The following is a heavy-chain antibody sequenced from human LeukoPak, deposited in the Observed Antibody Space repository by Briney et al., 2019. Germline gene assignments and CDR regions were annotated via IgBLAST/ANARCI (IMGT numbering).Heavy chain of an antibody. D-gene: IGHD1-26*01. CDR2: ISWNSGSI. J-gene: IGHJ5*02. CDR3: AKDIAATGSSPWLDP. V-gene: IGHV3-9*01. Sequence: GRSLGLSCAASGFTFDDYAMHWVRQAPGKGLEWVSGISWNSGSIGYADSVKGRFTISRDNAKNSLYLQMNSLRAEDTALYYCAKDIAATGSSPWLDPWGQGTLVTVSS. CDR1: GFTFDDYA.